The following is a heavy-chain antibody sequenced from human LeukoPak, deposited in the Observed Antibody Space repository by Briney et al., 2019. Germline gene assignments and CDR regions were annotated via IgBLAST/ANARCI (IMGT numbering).Heavy chain of an antibody. Sequence: PGGSLRLSCAASGFTVNNAWMSWIRQPPGKGLEWIGEINHSGSTNYNPSLKSRVTISVDTSKNQFSLKLSSVTAADTAVYYCARKGWGVLRYFQNWFDPWGQGTLVTVSS. V-gene: IGHV4-34*01. CDR2: INHSGST. D-gene: IGHD3-9*01. CDR1: GFTVNNAW. J-gene: IGHJ5*02. CDR3: ARKGWGVLRYFQNWFDP.